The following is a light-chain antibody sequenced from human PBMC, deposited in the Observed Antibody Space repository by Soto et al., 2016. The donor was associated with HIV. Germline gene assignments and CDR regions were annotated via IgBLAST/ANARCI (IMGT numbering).Light chain of an antibody. J-gene: IGKJ1*01. CDR2: GAF. V-gene: IGKV1-NL1*01. CDR3: QQYYTTPRT. CDR1: QGIRNS. Sequence: DIQMTQSPSSLSASVGDRVTITCRASQGIRNSLAWYRQKSGKAPELLVYGAFTLESGVPSRFRGSGSGTECTLSISSLQPEDFATYYCQQYYTTPRTFGQGPRWKSN.